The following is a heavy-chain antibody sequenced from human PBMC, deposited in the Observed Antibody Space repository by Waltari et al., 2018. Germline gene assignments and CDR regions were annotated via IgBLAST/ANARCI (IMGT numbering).Heavy chain of an antibody. CDR1: RSTFTSSD. J-gene: IGHJ4*02. CDR2: MNPNSGNT. V-gene: IGHV1-8*02. CDR3: ARGRRDSSGPGGWYLY. D-gene: IGHD6-19*01. Sequence: QVKPVQSGADVKKPGASVTASCTASRSTFTSSDINWVRRATGTGLEWMGWMNPNSGNTGYAQNFQGRVSMTSSTSANTAYMELSSLTSEDTAVYYCARGRRDSSGPGGWYLYWGQGTPVVVSS.